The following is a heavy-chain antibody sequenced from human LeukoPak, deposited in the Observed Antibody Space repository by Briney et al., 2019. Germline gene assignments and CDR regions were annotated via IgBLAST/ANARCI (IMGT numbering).Heavy chain of an antibody. J-gene: IGHJ6*02. CDR1: GDSINSGDSY. CDR2: IYYVGSP. Sequence: PSETLSLTCSVSGDSINSGDSYWGWIRQNPWKGLEWIGSIYYVGSPHYNPSLNSRQVTMSVDTLRNQFSLKLTSATAADTAVYYCARLPITKRAMDVWGQGTTVTVSS. V-gene: IGHV4-39*01. CDR3: ARLPITKRAMDV. D-gene: IGHD3-3*01.